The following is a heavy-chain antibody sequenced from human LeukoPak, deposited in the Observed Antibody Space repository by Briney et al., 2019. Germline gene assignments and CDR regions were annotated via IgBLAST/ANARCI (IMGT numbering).Heavy chain of an antibody. CDR3: ARDTLLYDSSGYYHYYGMDV. CDR1: GGSTSSGGYY. Sequence: LSETLSLTCTVSGGSTSSGGYYWSWIRQHPGKGLEWIGYIYYSGSTYYNPSLKSRVTISVDTSKNQFSLKLSSVTAADTAVYYCARDTLLYDSSGYYHYYGMDVWGQGTLVTVSS. CDR2: IYYSGST. V-gene: IGHV4-31*03. D-gene: IGHD3-22*01. J-gene: IGHJ6*02.